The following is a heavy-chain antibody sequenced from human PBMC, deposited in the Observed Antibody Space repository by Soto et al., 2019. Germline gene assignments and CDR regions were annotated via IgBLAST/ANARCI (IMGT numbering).Heavy chain of an antibody. CDR3: AKNYYGAGSYLMMDDY. Sequence: PGGSLRLSCVASAFSFSSYAMHWVRQAPGKGLEWVAVISYDGNNKWYADYVKGRFTISRDKYENTLYLQMTSLRAEDTAVYYCAKNYYGAGSYLMMDDYWGQGTLVTVSS. CDR2: ISYDGNNK. D-gene: IGHD3-10*01. J-gene: IGHJ4*02. V-gene: IGHV3-30*18. CDR1: AFSFSSYA.